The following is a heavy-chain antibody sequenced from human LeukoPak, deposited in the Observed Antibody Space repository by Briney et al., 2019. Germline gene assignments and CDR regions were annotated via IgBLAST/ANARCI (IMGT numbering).Heavy chain of an antibody. CDR2: ISWNSGSI. V-gene: IGHV3-9*01. CDR1: GFTFDDYA. J-gene: IGHJ4*02. CDR3: MGSSVSVDY. D-gene: IGHD1-26*01. Sequence: GRSLRLSCAASGFTFDDYAMHWVRQAPGKGLEWVSGISWNSGSIGYADSVKGRFTISRDNAKNSLYLQMNSLRAEDTALYYCMGSSVSVDYWGQGTLVTASS.